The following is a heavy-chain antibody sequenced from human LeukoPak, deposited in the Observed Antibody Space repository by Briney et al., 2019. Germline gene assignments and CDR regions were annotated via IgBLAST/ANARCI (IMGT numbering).Heavy chain of an antibody. CDR1: GGTFSSYA. J-gene: IGHJ4*02. CDR3: ARERAYCSGGSCYPYYFDY. CDR2: IIPIFGTA. Sequence: ASVKVSCKASGGTFSSYAISWVRQAPGQGLEWMGGIIPIFGTANYAQKFQGRVTIIADKSTSTAYMELSSLRSEDTAVYYCARERAYCSGGSCYPYYFDYWGQGTLVTVSS. V-gene: IGHV1-69*06. D-gene: IGHD2-15*01.